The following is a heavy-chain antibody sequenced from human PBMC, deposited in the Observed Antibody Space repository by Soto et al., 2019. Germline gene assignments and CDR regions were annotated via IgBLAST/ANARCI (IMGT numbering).Heavy chain of an antibody. J-gene: IGHJ6*02. CDR2: IGRGGDT. D-gene: IGHD3-10*01. Sequence: GGSLRLSCEVSGFSFTTYGMNWVRQAPDKGLEWVSTIGRGGDTFYADSVKGRFTISRDISKNTLFLQMNSLRAEDTALYFCAKFREYYQGSGSRTYYFYGMDVWGQGTTVTVSS. CDR3: AKFREYYQGSGSRTYYFYGMDV. CDR1: GFSFTTYG. V-gene: IGHV3-23*01.